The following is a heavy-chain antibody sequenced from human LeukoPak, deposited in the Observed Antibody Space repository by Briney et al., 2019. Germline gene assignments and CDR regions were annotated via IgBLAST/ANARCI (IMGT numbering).Heavy chain of an antibody. V-gene: IGHV3-30-3*01. CDR3: ARGQGGDGGNSDGMDV. CDR2: ISYDGSNK. D-gene: IGHD4-23*01. J-gene: IGHJ6*04. CDR1: GFTFSSYA. Sequence: GGSLRLSCAASGFTFSSYAMHWVRQAPGKGLEWVAVISYDGSNKYYADSVKGRFTISRDNSKNTLYLQMNSLRAEDTAVYYCARGQGGDGGNSDGMDVWGKGTTVTVSS.